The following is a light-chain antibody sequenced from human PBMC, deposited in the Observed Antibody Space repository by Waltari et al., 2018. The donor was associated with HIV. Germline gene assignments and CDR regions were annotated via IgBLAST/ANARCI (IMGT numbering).Light chain of an antibody. Sequence: SYELTQPPSVSVSPGQTASITCSGDKLGAYYVFWYQQKTGQSPVVVIYQNSRRPSGIPERFSGSNSGNSATLTISGTQAMDEADYYCQAWDSTTAVFGTGTKVTVL. J-gene: IGLJ1*01. CDR2: QNS. CDR3: QAWDSTTAV. V-gene: IGLV3-1*01. CDR1: KLGAYY.